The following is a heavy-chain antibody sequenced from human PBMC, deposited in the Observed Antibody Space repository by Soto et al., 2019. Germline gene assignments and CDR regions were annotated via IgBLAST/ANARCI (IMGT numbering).Heavy chain of an antibody. CDR3: ARAGSTVTPYYFDY. CDR2: INAGNGNT. J-gene: IGHJ4*02. D-gene: IGHD4-17*01. CDR1: GYTFTSYA. V-gene: IGHV1-3*01. Sequence: GASVKVSCKASGYTFTSYAMHWVRQAPGQRLEWMGWINAGNGNTKYSQKFQGRVTITRDTSASTAYMELSSLRSEDTAVYYCARAGSTVTPYYFDYWGQGTLVTVSS.